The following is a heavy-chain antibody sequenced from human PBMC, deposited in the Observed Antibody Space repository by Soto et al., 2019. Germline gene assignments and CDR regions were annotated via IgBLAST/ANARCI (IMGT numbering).Heavy chain of an antibody. CDR3: AREASKYSGMDV. J-gene: IGHJ6*02. V-gene: IGHV1-46*01. D-gene: IGHD2-21*01. CDR2: INPSGGST. Sequence: ASVKVSCKASGYTFTNYYMHWARLAPGQGLEWMGVINPSGGSTTYAQKFQGRVTMTRDTSTSTVYMELSSLISEDTTEYYCAREASKYSGMDVWGQGTTVTVSS. CDR1: GYTFTNYY.